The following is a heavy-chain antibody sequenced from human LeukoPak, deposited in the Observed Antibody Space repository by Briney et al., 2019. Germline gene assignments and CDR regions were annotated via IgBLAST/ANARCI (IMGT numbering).Heavy chain of an antibody. V-gene: IGHV1-46*01. CDR2: IYPRDGST. CDR3: ARDQEAFDY. CDR1: GYSFTSNY. Sequence: ASVKVSCKASGYSFTSNYIHWVRQAPGQGLEWMGMIYPRDGSTSYAQKFQGRVTVTRDTSTSTVHMELSGLRSEDTAVYYCARDQEAFDYWGQGTLVTVSA. J-gene: IGHJ4*02.